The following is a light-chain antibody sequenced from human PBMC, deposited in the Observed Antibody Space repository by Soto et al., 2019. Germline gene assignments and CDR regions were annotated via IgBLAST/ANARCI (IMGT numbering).Light chain of an antibody. Sequence: QSALTQPPSVSGSPGQSVTISCTVTSSDVGDYEHVSWYQQHPGKAPKLMIYEVSKRPSGVPDRFSGSKSGNTASLTVSGLQAEDEADYYCSSYAGSNNLVIFGGGTKLTVL. CDR3: SSYAGSNNLVI. V-gene: IGLV2-8*01. J-gene: IGLJ2*01. CDR1: SSDVGDYEH. CDR2: EVS.